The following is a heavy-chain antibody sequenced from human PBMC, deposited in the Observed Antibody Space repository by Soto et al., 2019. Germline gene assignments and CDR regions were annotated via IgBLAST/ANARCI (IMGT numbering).Heavy chain of an antibody. J-gene: IGHJ6*02. CDR3: AREGYYFVSGTYSPPRYYGMDV. Sequence: QVQLVQSGAEVKRAGASVKVSCKASGYTFSSYGLSWVRQAPGQGLEWMGWISDYNGNTHYAQKFQGRVSMTTDTSTRTVYKELRNLRSDDTALYFCAREGYYFVSGTYSPPRYYGMDVWGQGTTVTVSS. D-gene: IGHD3-10*01. CDR1: GYTFSSYG. V-gene: IGHV1-18*01. CDR2: ISDYNGNT.